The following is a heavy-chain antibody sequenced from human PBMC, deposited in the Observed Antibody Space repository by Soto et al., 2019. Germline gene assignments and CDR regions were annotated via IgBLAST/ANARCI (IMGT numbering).Heavy chain of an antibody. Sequence: GGSLRLSCTASGFTFGDYAMSWFRQAPGKGLEWVGFIRSKAYGGTTEYAASVKGRFTISRDDSKSIAYLQMNSLKTEDTAVYYCTRAPQGYCSGGSCYSPPHYYYYYMDVWGKGTTVTVSS. V-gene: IGHV3-49*03. D-gene: IGHD2-15*01. CDR1: GFTFGDYA. CDR2: IRSKAYGGTT. J-gene: IGHJ6*03. CDR3: TRAPQGYCSGGSCYSPPHYYYYYMDV.